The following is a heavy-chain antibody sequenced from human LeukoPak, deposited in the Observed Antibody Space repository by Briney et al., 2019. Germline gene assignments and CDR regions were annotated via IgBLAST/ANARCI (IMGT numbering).Heavy chain of an antibody. V-gene: IGHV1-3*01. Sequence: GASVKVSCKASGYTFTSYAMHWVRQAPGQRLEWMGWINAGNGNTKYSQKFQGRVTITRDTSASTAYMELSSLRSEDTAVYYCAKDLQQLVPSPNFDYWGQGTLVTVSS. CDR2: INAGNGNT. CDR1: GYTFTSYA. D-gene: IGHD6-13*01. J-gene: IGHJ4*02. CDR3: AKDLQQLVPSPNFDY.